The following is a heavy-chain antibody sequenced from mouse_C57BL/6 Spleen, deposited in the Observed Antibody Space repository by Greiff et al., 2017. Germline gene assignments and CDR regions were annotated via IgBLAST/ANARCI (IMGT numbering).Heavy chain of an antibody. CDR3: ASDDPFAY. D-gene: IGHD2-3*01. Sequence: QVQLQQSGPELVKPGASVKISCKASGYAFSSSWMNWVKQRPGKGLEWIGRIYPGDGDTNYNGKFKGKATLTADKSSSTAYMQLSSLTSEDSAVYFCASDDPFAYWGQGTLVTVSA. V-gene: IGHV1-82*01. CDR2: IYPGDGDT. J-gene: IGHJ3*01. CDR1: GYAFSSSW.